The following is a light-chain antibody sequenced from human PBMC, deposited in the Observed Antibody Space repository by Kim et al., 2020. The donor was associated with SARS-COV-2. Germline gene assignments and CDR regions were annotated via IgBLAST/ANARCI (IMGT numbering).Light chain of an antibody. V-gene: IGLV1-36*01. Sequence: RQRVTSSCSGSNSNIGNNAVNWYQQLPGKAPKLLIYYNDLLPSGVSDRFSGSKSGTSASLAISGLQSEDEADYYCATWDDSLNGYVFGTGTQLTVL. CDR1: NSNIGNNA. CDR3: ATWDDSLNGYV. J-gene: IGLJ1*01. CDR2: YND.